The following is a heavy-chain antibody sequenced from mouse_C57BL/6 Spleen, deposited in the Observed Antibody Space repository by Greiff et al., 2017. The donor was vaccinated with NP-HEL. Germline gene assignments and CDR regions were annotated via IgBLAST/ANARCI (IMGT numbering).Heavy chain of an antibody. Sequence: VQLQQSGPELVKPGASVKISCKASGYAFSSSWMNWVKQRPGKGLEWIGRIYPGDGDTNYNGKFKGKATLTADKSSSTAYIQLCCLTSEDSSVYFCARFYSNLWFAYWGQGTLVTVSA. CDR3: ARFYSNLWFAY. CDR1: GYAFSSSW. V-gene: IGHV1-82*01. D-gene: IGHD2-5*01. J-gene: IGHJ3*01. CDR2: IYPGDGDT.